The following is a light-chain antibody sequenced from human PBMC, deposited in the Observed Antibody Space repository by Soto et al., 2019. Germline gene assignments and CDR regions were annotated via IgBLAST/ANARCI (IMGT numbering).Light chain of an antibody. V-gene: IGKV1-39*01. Sequence: DIQMTQSPSSLSASVGDRVTITCRASQSISSDLNWYQQKPGKAPKLLIYAASSLQSGVPSRFSGSGSGTDFTLTISSLQPEDFATYYCQQSYSTLLTFGPGTKVDIK. CDR3: QQSYSTLLT. CDR1: QSISSD. J-gene: IGKJ3*01. CDR2: AAS.